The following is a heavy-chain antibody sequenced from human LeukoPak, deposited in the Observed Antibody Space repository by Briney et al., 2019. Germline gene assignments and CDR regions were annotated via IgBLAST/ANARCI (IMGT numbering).Heavy chain of an antibody. Sequence: PGGSLRLSCAASGFIVSSNYMSWVRQAPGKGLEWVSVIYSGGSTYYADSVKGRFTISRDNSKNTLYLQMNSLRAEDTAVYYCARGGNYWPQWWFDPWGRGTLVSVSS. CDR2: IYSGGST. CDR1: GFIVSSNY. D-gene: IGHD1-26*01. V-gene: IGHV3-66*01. J-gene: IGHJ5*02. CDR3: ARGGNYWPQWWFDP.